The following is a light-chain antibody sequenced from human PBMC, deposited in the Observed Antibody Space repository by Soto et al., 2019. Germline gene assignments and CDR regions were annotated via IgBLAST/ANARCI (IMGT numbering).Light chain of an antibody. CDR1: SSYVGGYNY. V-gene: IGLV2-14*01. CDR2: EVT. CDR3: SSFTSRFTFNYI. Sequence: ALTQPASVSGSPGQSITISCTGTSSYVGGYNYVSWYQQHPGKAPKIIIYEVTNRPSGVSNRFSGSKSGNTASLTISGLQAEDDADYYCSSFTSRFTFNYIFGTGTKVTVL. J-gene: IGLJ1*01.